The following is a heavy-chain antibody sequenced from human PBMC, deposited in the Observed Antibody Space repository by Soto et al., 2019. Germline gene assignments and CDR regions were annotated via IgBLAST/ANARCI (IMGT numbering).Heavy chain of an antibody. J-gene: IGHJ6*02. CDR1: GFTFSSYW. V-gene: IGHV3-74*01. Sequence: GESLKISCAASGFTFSSYWMHWVRQAPGKGLVWVSRINSDGSSTSYADSVKGRFTISRDNAKNTLYLQMNSLRAEDTAVYYCAKNDPYSSSWYDFYYYGMDVWGQGTTVTVSS. CDR2: INSDGSST. D-gene: IGHD6-13*01. CDR3: AKNDPYSSSWYDFYYYGMDV.